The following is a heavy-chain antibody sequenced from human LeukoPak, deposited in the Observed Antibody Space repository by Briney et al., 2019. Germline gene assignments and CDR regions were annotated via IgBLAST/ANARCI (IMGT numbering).Heavy chain of an antibody. CDR1: GYTFTSYG. D-gene: IGHD3-16*02. CDR2: ISAYNGNT. J-gene: IGHJ4*02. Sequence: ASVKVSCKASGYTFTSYGISWVRQAPGQGLEWMGWISAYNGNTNYAQKLQGRVTMTTDTSTSTAYMELRSLRSDDTAVYYCARDLRDDYVWGSYRLPFDYWGQGTLVTVSS. V-gene: IGHV1-18*01. CDR3: ARDLRDDYVWGSYRLPFDY.